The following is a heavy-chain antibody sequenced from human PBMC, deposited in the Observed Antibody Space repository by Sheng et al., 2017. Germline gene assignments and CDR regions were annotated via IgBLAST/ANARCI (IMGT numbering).Heavy chain of an antibody. Sequence: QVHLQESGPGMVKASETLSLTCTVSGDSIKSTSYYWAWVRQPPGKGLEWIGSIYYSGSTYYNPSLKSRITMSIEKSKNQFSLKMRSVTPADTAVYYCARDIAVAGSDFQHWGHGTRCHRL. CDR3: ARDIAVAGSDFQH. CDR2: IYYSGST. V-gene: IGHV4-39*07. CDR1: GDSIKSTSYY. J-gene: IGHJ1*01. D-gene: IGHD6-19*01.